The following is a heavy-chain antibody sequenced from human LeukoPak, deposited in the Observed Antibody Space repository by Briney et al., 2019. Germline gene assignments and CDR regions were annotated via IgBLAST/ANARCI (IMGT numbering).Heavy chain of an antibody. J-gene: IGHJ4*02. CDR3: ARDPSNYGDYFQYYFDY. Sequence: GGSLRLSCAASGFTFSSYSMNWVRQAPGKGLEWVSSISSSSSSIYYADSVKGRFTISRDNAKNSLYLQMNSLRAEDTAVYYCARDPSNYGDYFQYYFDYWGQGTLVTVSS. V-gene: IGHV3-21*01. D-gene: IGHD4-17*01. CDR1: GFTFSSYS. CDR2: ISSSSSSI.